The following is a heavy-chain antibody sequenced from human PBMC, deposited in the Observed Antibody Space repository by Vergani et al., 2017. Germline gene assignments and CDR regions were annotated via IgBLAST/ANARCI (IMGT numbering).Heavy chain of an antibody. J-gene: IGHJ4*02. CDR2: ISGSGGST. D-gene: IGHD6-19*01. CDR1: GFTFSTYA. CDR3: ARELVAGTKEIDY. V-gene: IGHV3-23*01. Sequence: EVQLLESGGGLVQPGGSLRLSCAASGFTFSTYAMSWVRQAPGKGLEWVSAISGSGGSTYYADSVKGRSTISRDNSKNTLYLQMNSLRAEDTAVYYCARELVAGTKEIDYWGQGTLVTVSS.